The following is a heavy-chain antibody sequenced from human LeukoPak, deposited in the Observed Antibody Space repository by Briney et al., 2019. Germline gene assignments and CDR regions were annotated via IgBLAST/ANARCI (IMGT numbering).Heavy chain of an antibody. CDR3: ARVDEYSSSWHLYYFDY. D-gene: IGHD6-13*01. Sequence: PGGSLRLSGAASGFTFSNYNMNWVRQAPGKGLEWVSSISSSSSYIYYADSVKGRFTISRDNAKNSLYLQMNSLRAEDTAVYYCARVDEYSSSWHLYYFDYWGQGTLVTVSS. J-gene: IGHJ4*02. CDR2: ISSSSSYI. CDR1: GFTFSNYN. V-gene: IGHV3-21*01.